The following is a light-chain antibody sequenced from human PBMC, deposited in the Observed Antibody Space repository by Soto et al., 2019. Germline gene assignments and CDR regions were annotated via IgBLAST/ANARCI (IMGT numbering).Light chain of an antibody. CDR3: QQYGSSPLT. CDR2: GAS. V-gene: IGKV3-20*01. Sequence: ETVLTQSPGTLSWSPGERATLSCRASQSVSNNWIAWYQQKPGQAPRLLIYGASSRATGIPDRFSGSGSGPDFALTLSRLEPEDVAVYYCQQYGSSPLTFGGGTNVEIK. J-gene: IGKJ4*01. CDR1: QSVSNNW.